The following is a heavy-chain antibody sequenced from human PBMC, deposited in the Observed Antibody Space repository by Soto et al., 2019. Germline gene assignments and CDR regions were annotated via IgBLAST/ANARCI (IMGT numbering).Heavy chain of an antibody. V-gene: IGHV3-23*01. D-gene: IGHD3-22*01. CDR1: GFTFSSYA. CDR3: ATDHYYDSRVGLALDI. Sequence: GVSLRLSCAASGFTFSSYAMSWVRQAPGKGLEWVSAISGSGGSTYYADSVKGRFTISRDNSKNTLCLQMNSLRAEDTAVYYCATDHYYDSRVGLALDIWCQGAIVTVSS. J-gene: IGHJ3*02. CDR2: ISGSGGST.